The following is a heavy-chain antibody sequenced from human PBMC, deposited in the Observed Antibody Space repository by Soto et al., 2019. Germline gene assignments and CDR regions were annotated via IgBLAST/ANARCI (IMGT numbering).Heavy chain of an antibody. Sequence: ASVKVSCKASVSTFTSSGTSWLRQPPGQGLGGMGWISAYNGNTNYAQELQGRVTMTTDTSTSTAYMELRSLRSDDTAVYYCARDKQLVGIALVGYYYGMDVWGQGTTVTVSS. V-gene: IGHV1-18*04. CDR1: VSTFTSSG. D-gene: IGHD6-6*01. CDR2: ISAYNGNT. CDR3: ARDKQLVGIALVGYYYGMDV. J-gene: IGHJ6*02.